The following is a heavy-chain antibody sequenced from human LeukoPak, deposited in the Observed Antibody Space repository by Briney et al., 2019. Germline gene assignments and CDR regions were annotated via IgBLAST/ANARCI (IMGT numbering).Heavy chain of an antibody. V-gene: IGHV3-23*01. D-gene: IGHD2-15*01. Sequence: SGGSLRLSCAASGFTFSSYAMSWVRQAPGKGLEWVSAISGSGGSTYYADSVKGRFTISRDNSKNTLYLQMNSLRAEDTAVYYCAKDRPGCCSGGSCFYPQPHYYYYGMDVWGQGTTVTVSS. CDR1: GFTFSSYA. CDR2: ISGSGGST. CDR3: AKDRPGCCSGGSCFYPQPHYYYYGMDV. J-gene: IGHJ6*02.